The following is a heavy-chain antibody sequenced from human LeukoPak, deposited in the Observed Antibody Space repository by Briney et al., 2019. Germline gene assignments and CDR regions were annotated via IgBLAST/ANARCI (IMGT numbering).Heavy chain of an antibody. J-gene: IGHJ4*02. CDR1: GGSISSYY. D-gene: IGHD3-3*01. V-gene: IGHV4-4*07. CDR3: ARWAQRYYDFWGGPGPLGSFDY. Sequence: SETLSLTCTVSGGSISSYYWSWIRQPAGKGLEWIGRIYTSGSTNYNPSLKSRVTMSVDTSKNQFSLKLSSVTAADTAVYYCARWAQRYYDFWGGPGPLGSFDYWGQGTLVTVSS. CDR2: IYTSGST.